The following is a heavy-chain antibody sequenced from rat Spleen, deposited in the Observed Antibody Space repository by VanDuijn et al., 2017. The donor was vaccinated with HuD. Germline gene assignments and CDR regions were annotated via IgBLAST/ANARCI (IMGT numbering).Heavy chain of an antibody. CDR3: TTGGD. CDR1: GFTFNNYD. D-gene: IGHD1-11*01. CDR2: ISYDGSST. V-gene: IGHV5-20*01. J-gene: IGHJ2*01. Sequence: EVQLVESGGGLVQPGRSMKLSCAASGFTFNNYDMAWVRQAPTKGLEWVASISYDGSSTYYRDSVKGRFTIFRDNAKSTLYLQMDSLRSEDTATYYCTTGGDWGQGVMVTVSS.